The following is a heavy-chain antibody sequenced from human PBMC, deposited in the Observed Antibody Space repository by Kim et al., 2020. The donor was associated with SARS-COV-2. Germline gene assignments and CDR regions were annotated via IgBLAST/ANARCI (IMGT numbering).Heavy chain of an antibody. V-gene: IGHV4-39*01. CDR2: IYYSGRT. CDR3: ARSVGDKEGGWQQHDY. Sequence: SETLSLTCTVSGGSISNNNYYWDWIRQPPGKGLEWIGSIYYSGRTYYNPSLKSRVTISVDMSKNQFSLKVTSMTAADTAVYYCARSVGDKEGGWQQHDYWGQGALVTVSS. D-gene: IGHD3-16*01. CDR1: GGSISNNNYY. J-gene: IGHJ4*02.